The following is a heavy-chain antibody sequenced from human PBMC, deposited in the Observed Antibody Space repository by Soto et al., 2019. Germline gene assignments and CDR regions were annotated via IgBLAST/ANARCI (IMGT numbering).Heavy chain of an antibody. Sequence: CAASGFTFSSYSMNWVRQAPGKGLEWVSYISSSSSTIYYADSVKGRFTISRDNAKNSLYLEMNSLRGEDTAVYYCAKVSPMGYFFDFWGQGTLVTVSS. CDR2: ISSSSSTI. CDR1: GFTFSSYS. CDR3: AKVSPMGYFFDF. J-gene: IGHJ4*02. V-gene: IGHV3-48*01.